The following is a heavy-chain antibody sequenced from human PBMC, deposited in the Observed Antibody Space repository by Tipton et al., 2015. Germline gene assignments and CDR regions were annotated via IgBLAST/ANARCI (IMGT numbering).Heavy chain of an antibody. CDR2: IYYSGST. CDR3: AREASYYGWDYDAFAV. J-gene: IGHJ3*01. Sequence: TLSLTCTVSGGSISSGGHYWSWIRQHPGKGLEWIGYIYYSGSTYYNPSLKSRVTISAATSKNQFSLSLSSVTAADTAVYYCAREASYYGWDYDAFAVWAKGQWSPSLQ. CDR1: GGSISSGGHY. V-gene: IGHV4-31*03. D-gene: IGHD3-10*01.